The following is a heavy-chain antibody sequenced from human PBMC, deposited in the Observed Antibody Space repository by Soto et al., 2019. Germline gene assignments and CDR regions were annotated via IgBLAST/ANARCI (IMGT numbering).Heavy chain of an antibody. Sequence: EVHLVESGGGLVQPGGSLRLSCAASGFTFSGSWMHWVRQAPGKGLVWVSRINGDGSGTSYADFVKGRFTISRDNAKNTLFLQMNGLRAEDTAVYYCARGIFGSGTANDYWGQGTLVTFSS. V-gene: IGHV3-74*01. J-gene: IGHJ4*02. CDR2: INGDGSGT. CDR3: ARGIFGSGTANDY. D-gene: IGHD3-10*01. CDR1: GFTFSGSW.